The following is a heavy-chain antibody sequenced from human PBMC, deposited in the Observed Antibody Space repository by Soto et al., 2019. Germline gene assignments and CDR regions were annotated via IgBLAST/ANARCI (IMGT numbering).Heavy chain of an antibody. J-gene: IGHJ3*02. CDR3: ATGCGGGPSFNAFDI. CDR2: IRGKTAGETT. V-gene: IGHV3-15*01. CDR1: GFSFSYAW. D-gene: IGHD2-21*01. Sequence: EVHLVESGGGRVKPGGSLRLSCVASGFSFSYAWMSWVRQAPGKGLEWVGRIRGKTAGETTQYAAPGQGRFTISRDDSKNTLYLQMNSLKPEDTAVYYCATGCGGGPSFNAFDIWGQGTVVTVSS.